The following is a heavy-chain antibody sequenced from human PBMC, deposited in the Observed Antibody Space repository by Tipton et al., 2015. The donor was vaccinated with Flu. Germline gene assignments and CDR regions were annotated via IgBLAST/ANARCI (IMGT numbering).Heavy chain of an antibody. D-gene: IGHD3-3*01. CDR2: IIPIFGTA. CDR1: GGTFSSYA. CDR3: ARPRQVWSGYSRGGSYYYYGMDV. Sequence: QVQLVQSGAEVKKPGSSVKVSCKASGGTFSSYAISWVRQAPGQGLEWMGGIIPIFGTANYAQKFQGRVTITADESTSTAYMELSSLRSEDTAVYYCARPRQVWSGYSRGGSYYYYGMDVWGQGTTVTVSS. J-gene: IGHJ6*02. V-gene: IGHV1-69*12.